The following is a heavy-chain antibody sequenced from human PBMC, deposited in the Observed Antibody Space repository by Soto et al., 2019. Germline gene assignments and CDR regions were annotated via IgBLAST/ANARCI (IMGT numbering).Heavy chain of an antibody. D-gene: IGHD1-26*01. J-gene: IGHJ5*02. CDR3: AKARRGWELLQWFDP. CDR1: GFTFSSYA. V-gene: IGHV3-23*01. CDR2: ISGSGGST. Sequence: EVQLLESGGGLVQPGGSLRLSCAASGFTFSSYAMSWVRQAPGKGLEWVSAISGSGGSTYYTDSVKGRFTISRDNSKNKRYGQMKSLTAADTAVDYGAKARRGWELLQWFDPWGQGTLVTVSP.